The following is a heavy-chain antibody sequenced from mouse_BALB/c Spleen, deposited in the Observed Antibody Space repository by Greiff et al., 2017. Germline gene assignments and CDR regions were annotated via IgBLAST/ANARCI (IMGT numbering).Heavy chain of an antibody. CDR3: ARRDLRAMDY. V-gene: IGHV1-15*01. CDR2: IDPETGGT. J-gene: IGHJ4*01. D-gene: IGHD3-3*01. Sequence: VQVVESGAELVRPGASVTLSCKASGYTFTDYEMHWVKQTPVHGLEWIGAIDPETGGTAYNQKFKDKAILTVDKSSSTAYMQLSSLTSEDSAVYYCARRDLRAMDYWGQGTSVTVSS. CDR1: GYTFTDYE.